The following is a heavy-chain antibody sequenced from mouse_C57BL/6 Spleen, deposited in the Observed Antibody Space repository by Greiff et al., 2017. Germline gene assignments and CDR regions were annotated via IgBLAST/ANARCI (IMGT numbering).Heavy chain of an antibody. CDR1: GYTFTSYW. Sequence: QVQLQQPGAELVMPGASVKLSCKASGYTFTSYWMHWVKQRPGQGLEWIGEIDPSDSYTNYNKKFKGKSTLTEDKSSSTAYMQLSSLTSEDAAVYYCARKDGYYGYYDVWGTGTTVTVSS. CDR3: ARKDGYYGYYDV. CDR2: IDPSDSYT. V-gene: IGHV1-69*01. D-gene: IGHD2-3*01. J-gene: IGHJ1*03.